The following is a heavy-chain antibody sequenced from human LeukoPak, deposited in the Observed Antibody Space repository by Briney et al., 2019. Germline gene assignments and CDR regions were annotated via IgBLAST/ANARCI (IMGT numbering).Heavy chain of an antibody. V-gene: IGHV1-24*01. Sequence: ASVKVSCKVSVYTLTELSIHWVRQAPGKGLEWMGGFDPEDGEIIYAQRFQGRVTMTEDTSTDTAYMELSSLKSEDTAMYYCATDLQNPVVVGSFDPWGQGTLVTVSS. CDR2: FDPEDGEI. CDR3: ATDLQNPVVVGSFDP. CDR1: VYTLTELS. D-gene: IGHD2-2*01. J-gene: IGHJ5*02.